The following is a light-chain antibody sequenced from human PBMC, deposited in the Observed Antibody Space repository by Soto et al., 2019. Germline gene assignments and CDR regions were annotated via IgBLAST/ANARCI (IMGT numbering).Light chain of an antibody. Sequence: QSVLTQPPSASGTPGQRVTISCSGNSSNIGSNTVNWYQQLPGTAPKLLIYSYNQRPSGVPHRFSGSKSGTSASLAISGLQSEDEADYYCATWDASLNGYVFGTGTKVTVL. CDR1: SSNIGSNT. V-gene: IGLV1-44*01. J-gene: IGLJ1*01. CDR3: ATWDASLNGYV. CDR2: SYN.